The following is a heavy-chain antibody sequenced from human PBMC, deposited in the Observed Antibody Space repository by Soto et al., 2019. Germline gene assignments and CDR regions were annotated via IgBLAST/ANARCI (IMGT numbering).Heavy chain of an antibody. CDR2: IKSDTDGGTT. V-gene: IGHV3-15*07. J-gene: IGHJ4*02. CDR1: GFTFSNTW. CDR3: TTVRTY. Sequence: PGGSLRLSCVASGFTFSNTWMNWVRQAPGRGLEWVGRIKSDTDGGTTDNAAPVKGRFTISRDDSKNTLYLYMDGLKAEDTAVYYCTTVRTYWGQGTLVTVST.